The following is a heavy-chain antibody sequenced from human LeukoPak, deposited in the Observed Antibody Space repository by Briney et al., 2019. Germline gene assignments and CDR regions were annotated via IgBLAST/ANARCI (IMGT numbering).Heavy chain of an antibody. CDR1: GFTFSTYG. Sequence: GGSLRLSCAASGFTFSTYGMHWVRQAPGKGLEWVAVMSSSGFNKYYADSVKARFTVSRESSENTLYLEMNGLAAEDTAVYYCARGNDGNYELIYYYYYMDVWGKGTTVTVS. CDR3: ARGNDGNYELIYYYYYMDV. V-gene: IGHV3-30*19. J-gene: IGHJ6*03. D-gene: IGHD1-1*01. CDR2: MSSSGFNK.